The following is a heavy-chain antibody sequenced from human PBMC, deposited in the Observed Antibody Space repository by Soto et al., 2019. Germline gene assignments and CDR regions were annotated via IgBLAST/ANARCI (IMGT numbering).Heavy chain of an antibody. Sequence: SETLSLTCIVSGGSISSYYWSWIRQPAGKGLEWIGHIYTSGSTNNNPSLKSRVTMSVDTSKNQFSLKLSSVTAADTAVYYCARTDTPMGLMDIWGQRTMVTVSS. CDR1: GGSISSYY. CDR3: ARTDTPMGLMDI. CDR2: IYTSGST. J-gene: IGHJ3*02. V-gene: IGHV4-4*07. D-gene: IGHD5-18*01.